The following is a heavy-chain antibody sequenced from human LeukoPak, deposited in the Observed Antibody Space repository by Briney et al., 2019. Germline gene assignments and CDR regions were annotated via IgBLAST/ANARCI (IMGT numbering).Heavy chain of an antibody. V-gene: IGHV3-7*03. Sequence: GGSLRLSCAASGFYFRDHWMDWVRQAPGKGQEWVGHIKTDGSETYYLDSLKGRISISRDNTNNALYLQMNSLRVEDTAVYYCVKNDGWFHLAQWGQGTLVTVSS. CDR3: VKNDGWFHLAQ. CDR1: GFYFRDHW. D-gene: IGHD6-19*01. J-gene: IGHJ4*02. CDR2: IKTDGSET.